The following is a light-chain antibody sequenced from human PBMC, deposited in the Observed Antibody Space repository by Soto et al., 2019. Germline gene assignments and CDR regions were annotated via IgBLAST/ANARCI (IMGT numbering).Light chain of an antibody. CDR3: QQYNNYWT. J-gene: IGKJ1*01. CDR1: QTINSW. Sequence: DIQMTQSPSTLSASVGDRVTITCRASQTINSWLAWYQQRPGKAPKLLIYRASSLQSGVPSRFSGSGSGTEFTLTISSLQPEDFATYYCQQYNNYWTFGQGTKVEIK. CDR2: RAS. V-gene: IGKV1-5*03.